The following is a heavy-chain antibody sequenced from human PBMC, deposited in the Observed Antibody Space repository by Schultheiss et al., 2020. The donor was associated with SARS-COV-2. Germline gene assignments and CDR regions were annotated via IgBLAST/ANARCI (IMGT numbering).Heavy chain of an antibody. Sequence: GESLKISCAASGFTFSNAWMSWVRQAPGKGLEWVSAISGSGGSTYYADSVKGRFTISRDNAKNSLYLQMNSLRAEDTAVYYCARLPVNTSRFIYYYYYMDVWGKGTTVTVSS. CDR2: ISGSGGST. D-gene: IGHD2-2*01. CDR3: ARLPVNTSRFIYYYYYMDV. CDR1: GFTFSNAW. J-gene: IGHJ6*03. V-gene: IGHV3-11*04.